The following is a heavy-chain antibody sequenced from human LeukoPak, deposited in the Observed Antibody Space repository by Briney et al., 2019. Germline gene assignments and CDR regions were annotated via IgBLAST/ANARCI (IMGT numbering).Heavy chain of an antibody. CDR3: ANAEDYYDSSGYYSLVRWSYNWFDP. Sequence: GGPLRLSCAASGFTFSSYGMIWVRQAPGGGLECVSAISGGGGSTYYADSVKGRFTISRDNSKNTLYLQMNSLRAEDRAVYYCANAEDYYDSSGYYSLVRWSYNWFDPWGQGTLVSVSP. V-gene: IGHV3-23*01. CDR2: ISGGGGST. J-gene: IGHJ5*02. D-gene: IGHD3-22*01. CDR1: GFTFSSYG.